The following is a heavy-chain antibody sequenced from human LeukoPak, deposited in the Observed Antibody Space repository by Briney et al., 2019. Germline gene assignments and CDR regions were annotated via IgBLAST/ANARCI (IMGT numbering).Heavy chain of an antibody. J-gene: IGHJ5*02. CDR2: IYDSGST. CDR1: GGSIRSSYYY. D-gene: IGHD2-2*01. CDR3: ARGGVGYCSSTSCYRWFDP. V-gene: IGHV4-39*01. Sequence: SETLSLTCTVSGGSIRSSYYYWGWIRQPPGKGLEWIGSIYDSGSTYYNPSLKSRVTMSVDTSKNQFSLKLNSVTAADTAVYYCARGGVGYCSSTSCYRWFDPWGQGTLVTVSS.